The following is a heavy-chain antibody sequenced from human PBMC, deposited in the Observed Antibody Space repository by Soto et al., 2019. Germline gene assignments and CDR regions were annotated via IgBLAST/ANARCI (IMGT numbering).Heavy chain of an antibody. V-gene: IGHV3-23*01. CDR1: GFTFSSYG. D-gene: IGHD4-17*01. Sequence: EVQLLESGGGLVQPGGSLRLSCAASGFTFSSYGMSWVRQAPGKGLEWVSGVSRAGGTTSYADSVKGRFTISRDNSKNTLYLQMNSLRVEDTAVYHCATDTYGVEFDCWGQGTLVTVSS. CDR3: ATDTYGVEFDC. CDR2: VSRAGGTT. J-gene: IGHJ4*02.